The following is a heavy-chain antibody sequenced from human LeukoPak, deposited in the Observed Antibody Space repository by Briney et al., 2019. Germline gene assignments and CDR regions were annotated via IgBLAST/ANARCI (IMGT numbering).Heavy chain of an antibody. Sequence: GGSLRLSCAASGFSFSFYAMHWVRQAPGKGLEWVADISYDGNNKYYADSVKGRFTISRDNSQNTLYLQMNSLTAEDTAVYYCARTGDYGSGSTGRRQFDNWGQGTLVTVSS. CDR2: ISYDGNNK. V-gene: IGHV3-30-3*01. D-gene: IGHD3-10*01. CDR3: ARTGDYGSGSTGRRQFDN. CDR1: GFSFSFYA. J-gene: IGHJ4*02.